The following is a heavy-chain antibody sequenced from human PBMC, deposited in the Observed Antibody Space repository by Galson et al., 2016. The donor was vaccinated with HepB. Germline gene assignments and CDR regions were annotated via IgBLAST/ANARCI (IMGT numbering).Heavy chain of an antibody. J-gene: IGHJ4*02. CDR2: THYRAKWYN. CDR1: GDSVSSNSAA. CDR3: SREYSTGYYERFLAKRARRGFDY. V-gene: IGHV6-1*01. D-gene: IGHD6-19*01. Sequence: CAISGDSVSSNSAAWNWIRQSPSRGLEWLGRTHYRAKWYNDYAVSVKSRITINVDTSKNQFSLQLNSVTPEATAVDYCSREYSTGYYERFLAKRARRGFDYWGQGTLVTVSS.